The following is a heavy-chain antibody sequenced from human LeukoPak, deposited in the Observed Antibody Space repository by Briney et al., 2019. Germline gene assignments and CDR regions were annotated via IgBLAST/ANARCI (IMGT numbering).Heavy chain of an antibody. CDR3: AKAHIGFKDRIAVAAVLDY. Sequence: GGSLRLSCVASGFSFNIYAMNWVRQAPGKGLEWISAISSSGGTAYYADSVKGRFTISRDNSKNTMYLQMSSLRAEDTAVYYCAKAHIGFKDRIAVAAVLDYWGQGSLVTVSS. V-gene: IGHV3-23*01. J-gene: IGHJ4*02. CDR1: GFSFNIYA. D-gene: IGHD6-19*01. CDR2: ISSSGGTA.